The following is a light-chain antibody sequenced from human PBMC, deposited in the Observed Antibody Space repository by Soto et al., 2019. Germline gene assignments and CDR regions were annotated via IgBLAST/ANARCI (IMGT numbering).Light chain of an antibody. CDR2: GAS. CDR1: QSVSSSY. V-gene: IGKV3-20*01. J-gene: IGKJ5*01. CDR3: QQYGSSPGTT. Sequence: EIVLTQSPGTLSLSPGERATLSCRASQSVSSSYLAWYQQKPGQAPRLLIYGASSRATGIPDRFSGSGSGTDFTLTISRLEPEDFAVYYYQQYGSSPGTTFGQGTRLEIK.